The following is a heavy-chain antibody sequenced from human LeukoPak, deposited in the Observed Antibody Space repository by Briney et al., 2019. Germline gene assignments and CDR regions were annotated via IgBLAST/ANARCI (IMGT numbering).Heavy chain of an antibody. CDR1: GGSISSYY. J-gene: IGHJ4*02. V-gene: IGHV4-4*09. D-gene: IGHD3-16*01. Sequence: PSETLSLTCTVSGGSISSYYWSWIRQPPGKGLEWIGYIYTSGSTNYNPSLKSRVTISVDTSKNQFSLKLSSVTAADTAVSYCARRRSTRGTITYDYWGQGTLVTVSS. CDR2: IYTSGST. CDR3: ARRRSTRGTITYDY.